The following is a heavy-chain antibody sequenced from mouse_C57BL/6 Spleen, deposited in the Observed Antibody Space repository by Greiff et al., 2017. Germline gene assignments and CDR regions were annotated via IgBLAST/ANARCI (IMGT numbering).Heavy chain of an antibody. J-gene: IGHJ3*01. Sequence: QVQLQQPGAELVKPGASVKLSCKASGYTFTSYWMQWVKQRPGQGLEWIGEIDPSDSYTNYNQTFTGKATLTVDPSSSTAYMQLSSLTSEDSAVDYCARWNYDYDVSMAYWGQGTLVTVSA. D-gene: IGHD2-4*01. CDR3: ARWNYDYDVSMAY. CDR2: IDPSDSYT. CDR1: GYTFTSYW. V-gene: IGHV1-50*01.